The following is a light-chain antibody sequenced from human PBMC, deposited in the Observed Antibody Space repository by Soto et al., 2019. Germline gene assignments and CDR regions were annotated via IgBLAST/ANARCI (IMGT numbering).Light chain of an antibody. CDR2: SNN. V-gene: IGLV1-47*02. Sequence: QSVLTQPPSASGTPGQRVTISCSGSSSNIGSNYVYWYQQLPGTAPKLLIYSNNQRPSGVPDRFSGSKSGTSASLAISGLRSEVEADYYCAAWDDSLSGYVFGTGTKVTVL. CDR3: AAWDDSLSGYV. CDR1: SSNIGSNY. J-gene: IGLJ1*01.